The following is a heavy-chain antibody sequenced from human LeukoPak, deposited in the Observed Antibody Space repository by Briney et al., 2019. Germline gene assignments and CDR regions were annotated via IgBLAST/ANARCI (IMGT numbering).Heavy chain of an antibody. CDR1: GFTSRRYE. CDR3: ARANYYDISGYDY. V-gene: IGHV3-48*03. CDR2: IASSGSTI. Sequence: GGSLRLSCAASGFTSRRYEMNWVRQAPGKGLEWVSYIASSGSTIYYADSVKGRFTISRDNAKNSLYLQMNSLRAEDTAVYYCARANYYDISGYDYWGQGTLVTVSS. D-gene: IGHD3-22*01. J-gene: IGHJ4*02.